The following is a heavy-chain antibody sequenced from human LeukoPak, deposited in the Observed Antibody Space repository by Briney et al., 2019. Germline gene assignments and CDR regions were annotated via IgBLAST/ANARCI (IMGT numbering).Heavy chain of an antibody. J-gene: IGHJ5*02. Sequence: GGSLRLSCAASGFTFSSYWMHWVRQAPGKGLVWVSRINSDGSSTSYADSVKGRFTISRDNAKNTLYLQMTSLRADDSAVYYCVRGQTSLDNWFDPWGQGTLVIVSS. CDR3: VRGQTSLDNWFDP. CDR1: GFTFSSYW. CDR2: INSDGSST. V-gene: IGHV3-74*01.